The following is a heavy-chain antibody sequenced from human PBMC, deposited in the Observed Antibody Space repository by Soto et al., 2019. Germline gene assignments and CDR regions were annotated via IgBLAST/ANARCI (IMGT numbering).Heavy chain of an antibody. CDR3: ARLSVGVTGKYFED. V-gene: IGHV4-39*02. CDR2: INYHGTT. J-gene: IGHJ4*02. Sequence: QLQLQESGPGLVKPSETLSLTCVVSGGSIINDGFYWVWVRQSPENGLQWIASINYHGTTFYRASRRSRSTISVDTSKSLFSLRLISVTAADTAVYYCARLSVGVTGKYFEDWGQGARVTVSS. CDR1: GGSIINDGFY. D-gene: IGHD2-21*02.